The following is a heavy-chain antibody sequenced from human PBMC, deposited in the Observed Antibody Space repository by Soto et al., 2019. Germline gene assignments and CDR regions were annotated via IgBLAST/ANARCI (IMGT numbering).Heavy chain of an antibody. D-gene: IGHD3-10*01. CDR2: IKSKTDGGKT. J-gene: IGHJ4*02. CDR3: PTDARGSFGELEDY. V-gene: IGHV3-15*01. Sequence: GGSLRLSCAASGFTFSNAWMSWVRQAPGKGLEWVGRIKSKTDGGKTDYAAPVKGRFTISRDDSKNTLYLQMNSLKTEDTAAYYCPTDARGSFGELEDYWGQGTLVTVSS. CDR1: GFTFSNAW.